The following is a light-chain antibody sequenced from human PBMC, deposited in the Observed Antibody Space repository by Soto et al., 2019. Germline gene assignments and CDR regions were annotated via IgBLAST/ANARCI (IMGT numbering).Light chain of an antibody. CDR2: ENT. CDR3: QPYDSSLSAFYV. V-gene: IGLV1-40*01. CDR1: SSNIGAGYA. J-gene: IGLJ1*01. Sequence: QSVLTQPPSVSGAPGQRVTISCTGSSSNIGAGYAVHWYQQLPGTAPKLLIYENTNRPSGVPDRFSGSKSGTSASLAITGLQAEDEADYYCQPYDSSLSAFYVFGPGTKLTVL.